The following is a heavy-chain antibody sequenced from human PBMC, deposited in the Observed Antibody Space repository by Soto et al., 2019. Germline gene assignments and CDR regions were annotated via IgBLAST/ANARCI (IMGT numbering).Heavy chain of an antibody. J-gene: IGHJ4*02. D-gene: IGHD3-10*01. V-gene: IGHV4-34*01. CDR1: GGSFSGYY. CDR2: INHSGST. CDR3: ARTYGSGSFFDY. Sequence: SETLSLTCAVYGGSFSGYYWSWIRQPPGKGLEWIGEINHSGSTNYNPSLKSRVTISVDTSKNQFSLKLSSVTAADTAVYYCARTYGSGSFFDYWGQGTLVTVSS.